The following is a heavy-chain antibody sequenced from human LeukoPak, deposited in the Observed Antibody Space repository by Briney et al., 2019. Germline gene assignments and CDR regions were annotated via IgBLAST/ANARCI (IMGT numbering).Heavy chain of an antibody. V-gene: IGHV3-48*02. J-gene: IGHJ6*02. D-gene: IGHD2-2*03. CDR3: ARDDVDIVVVPATMPVRYYYGMDV. Sequence: PGESLRLSCAASGFTFSSYSMNWVRQAPGKGLEWVSYMNSSSSPIYYADSVKGRFTISRDNAKNSLYLQMNSLRDEDTAVYYCARDDVDIVVVPATMPVRYYYGMDVWGQGTTVTLS. CDR2: MNSSSSPI. CDR1: GFTFSSYS.